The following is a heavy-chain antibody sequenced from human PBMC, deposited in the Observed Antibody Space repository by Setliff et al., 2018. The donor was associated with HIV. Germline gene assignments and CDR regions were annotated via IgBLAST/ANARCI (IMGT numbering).Heavy chain of an antibody. CDR2: ISNSGTSI. Sequence: GGSLRLSCAASGFTFSDYYMSWIRQAPGKGLEWVSYISNSGTSIYYAASVKGRFTISRDDSKNSLYLQMNSLKTEDTAVYFCARGESFYDSSGNYFDYWGQGTLVTVSS. D-gene: IGHD3-22*01. V-gene: IGHV3-11*01. CDR3: ARGESFYDSSGNYFDY. CDR1: GFTFSDYY. J-gene: IGHJ4*02.